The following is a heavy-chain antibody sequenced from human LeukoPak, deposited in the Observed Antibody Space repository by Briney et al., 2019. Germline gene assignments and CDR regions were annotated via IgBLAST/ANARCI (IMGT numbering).Heavy chain of an antibody. CDR2: INSDGSST. CDR1: GFTFSSYW. CDR3: ARLRDYYYMDV. J-gene: IGHJ6*03. D-gene: IGHD3-16*01. V-gene: IGHV3-74*01. Sequence: GGSLRLSCAASGFTFSSYWMHWVRQAPGKGLVWVSRINSDGSSTSYADSVKGRFTISRDNAKNMLYLQMNSLRAEDTAVYYCARLRDYYYMDVWGKGTTVTISS.